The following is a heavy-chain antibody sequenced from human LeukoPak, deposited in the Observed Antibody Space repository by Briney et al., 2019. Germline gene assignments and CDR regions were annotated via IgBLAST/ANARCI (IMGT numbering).Heavy chain of an antibody. CDR3: ARDRVGGVEMATIGAFDI. V-gene: IGHV3-21*01. D-gene: IGHD5-24*01. CDR1: GFTFSSYG. CDR2: ISSSSSYI. J-gene: IGHJ3*02. Sequence: PGGSLRLSCAASGFTFSSYGMHWVRQAPGKGLEWVSSISSSSSYIYYADSVKGRFTISRDNAKNSLYLQMNSLRAEDTAVYYCARDRVGGVEMATIGAFDIWGQGTMVTVSS.